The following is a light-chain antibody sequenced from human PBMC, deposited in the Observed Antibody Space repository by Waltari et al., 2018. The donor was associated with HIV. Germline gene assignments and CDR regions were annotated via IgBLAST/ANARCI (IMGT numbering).Light chain of an antibody. CDR1: QSISSY. CDR3: QQSLRTPGT. CDR2: AAS. Sequence: DIQMTQSPSSLSASVGDRVTITCRASQSISSYLNWYQQKPGKAPKLLIYAASSLQSGGPSSVRGSWSGADFNLTIRNIQPEGLSTYYCQQSLRTPGTFGQRAQVEIK. V-gene: IGKV1-39*01. J-gene: IGKJ1*01.